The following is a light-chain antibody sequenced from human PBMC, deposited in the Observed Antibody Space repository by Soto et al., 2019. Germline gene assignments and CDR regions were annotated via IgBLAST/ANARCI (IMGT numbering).Light chain of an antibody. V-gene: IGKV3-20*01. CDR3: HQYGASPLT. CDR2: DAS. Sequence: EIVLTQSPGTLSLSPGERATLSCRASQSVPSSCLAWYQQKPGQAPRLLIYDASSRATGIPDRFSGSESGTDFTLTISRLEPEDFAVYYCHQYGASPLTFGGGTKVGFK. CDR1: QSVPSSC. J-gene: IGKJ4*01.